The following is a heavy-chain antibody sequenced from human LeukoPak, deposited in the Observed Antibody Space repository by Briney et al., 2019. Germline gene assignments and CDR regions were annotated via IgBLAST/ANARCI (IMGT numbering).Heavy chain of an antibody. CDR2: ISAHNGNT. D-gene: IGHD3-22*01. Sequence: GASVKVSCKASGYTFISYGICWVRQAPGQGLEWMGWISAHNGNTNYAQKLQGRVTMTTDTSTSTAYMELRSLGSDDTAVYYCASSSPSYYDDSSGLDAFDIWGQGTMVTVSS. CDR3: ASSSPSYYDDSSGLDAFDI. V-gene: IGHV1-18*01. J-gene: IGHJ3*02. CDR1: GYTFISYG.